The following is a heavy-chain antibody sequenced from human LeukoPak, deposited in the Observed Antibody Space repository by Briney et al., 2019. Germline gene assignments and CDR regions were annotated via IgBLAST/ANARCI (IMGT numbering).Heavy chain of an antibody. V-gene: IGHV3-23*01. J-gene: IGHJ4*02. D-gene: IGHD3/OR15-3a*01. CDR1: GFTFSNYG. CDR3: AKDRGQNLSDFLTGPAFYFDY. CDR2: ISGTAGST. Sequence: PGGSLRLSCAASGFTFSNYGMSWVRQAPGKGLEWVSTISGTAGSTYYADSVKGRFTISRKNSKNPLFLQMNSLRAEDKAVYFCAKDRGQNLSDFLTGPAFYFDYWGQGTLVTVSS.